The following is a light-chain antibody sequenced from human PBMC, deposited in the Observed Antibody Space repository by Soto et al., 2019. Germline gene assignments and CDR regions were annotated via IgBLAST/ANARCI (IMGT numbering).Light chain of an antibody. CDR1: SSDVGSYKF. CDR2: EDS. CDR3: CSYAVSSTL. Sequence: QSALTQPASVSGSPGQSITISCTGISSDVGSYKFVSWYQQHPGKAPKLMIYEDSKRPSGVSNRFSGSKSGNTASLTISGLQAEGEADYYCCSYAVSSTLFGGGTKLTVL. J-gene: IGLJ2*01. V-gene: IGLV2-23*01.